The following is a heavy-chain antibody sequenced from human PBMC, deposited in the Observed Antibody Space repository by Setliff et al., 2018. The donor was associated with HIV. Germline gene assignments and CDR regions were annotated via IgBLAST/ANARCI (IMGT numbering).Heavy chain of an antibody. CDR3: ARSGCHGRSCYSGSVIVY. V-gene: IGHV4-61*09. CDR1: GDSINSATYY. Sequence: SETLSLTCNVSGDSINSATYYWTWIRQPVGKGLDWVVHHNTKWGTNYNPSLKSRASISVDKSRNHFSLKLSGMTAADTGMYYCARSGCHGRSCYSGSVIVYWGQGTLVTV. J-gene: IGHJ4*02. D-gene: IGHD3-22*01. CDR2: HNTKWGT.